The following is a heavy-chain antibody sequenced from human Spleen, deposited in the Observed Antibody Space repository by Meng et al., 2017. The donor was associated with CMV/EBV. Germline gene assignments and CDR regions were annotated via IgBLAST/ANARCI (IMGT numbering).Heavy chain of an antibody. CDR3: ARVVQELDLKYYYYYHAVDV. V-gene: IGHV4-30-4*08. J-gene: IGHJ6*02. CDR1: GGSISSGDYY. D-gene: IGHD1-1*01. Sequence: SETLSLTCTVSGGSISSGDYYWSWIRQPPGKGLEWIGYIYYSGSTYYNPSLKSRVTISVDTSKNQFSLKLSSVTAADTAVYFCARVVQELDLKYYYYYHAVDVWGQGTTVTVSS. CDR2: IYYSGST.